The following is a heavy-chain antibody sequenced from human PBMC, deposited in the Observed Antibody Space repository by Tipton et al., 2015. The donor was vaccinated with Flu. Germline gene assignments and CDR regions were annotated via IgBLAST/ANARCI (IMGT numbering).Heavy chain of an antibody. CDR2: SSGSSGHT. CDR1: GGSISDYY. Sequence: TLSLTCTVSGGSISDYYWSWIRQPPGKGLVWIAYSSGSSGHTYYNPSLKSRGTISVDTSKNQFSLKLSSVTAADTAVHYCARHGKDTGDYLASFDIWGQGTMVTVSS. J-gene: IGHJ3*02. V-gene: IGHV4-59*08. CDR3: ARHGKDTGDYLASFDI. D-gene: IGHD7-27*01.